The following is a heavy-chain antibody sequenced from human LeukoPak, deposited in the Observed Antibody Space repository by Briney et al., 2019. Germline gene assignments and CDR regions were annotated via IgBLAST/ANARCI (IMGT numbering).Heavy chain of an antibody. J-gene: IGHJ5*02. CDR3: ARHYGSFDWLGWFDP. Sequence: SETLSLTCSVSGGSISSYYWSWIRQPPGKGLEWIGYIYYSGSTNYNPSLKSRVTISVDTSKNQFSLKLSSVTAADTAVYYCARHYGSFDWLGWFDPWGQGTLVTVSS. V-gene: IGHV4-59*08. CDR1: GGSISSYY. CDR2: IYYSGST. D-gene: IGHD3-9*01.